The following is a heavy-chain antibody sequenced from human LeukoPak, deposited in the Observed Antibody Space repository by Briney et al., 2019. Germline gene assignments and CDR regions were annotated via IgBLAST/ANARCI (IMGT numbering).Heavy chain of an antibody. CDR2: IYYSGST. CDR3: ARRGYSSGWYYFDY. CDR1: GGSISSYY. D-gene: IGHD6-19*01. Sequence: SETLSLTCTVSGGSISSYYWSWIRQPPGKGLEWIGHIYYSGSTNYNPSLKSRVTISVDTSKNQFSLKLSSVTAADTAVYYCARRGYSSGWYYFDYWGQGTLVTVSS. V-gene: IGHV4-59*08. J-gene: IGHJ4*02.